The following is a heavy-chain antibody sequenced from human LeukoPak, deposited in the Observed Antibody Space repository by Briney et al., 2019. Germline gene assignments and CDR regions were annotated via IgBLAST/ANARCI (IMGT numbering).Heavy chain of an antibody. V-gene: IGHV1-2*02. J-gene: IGHJ4*02. Sequence: GASVKVSCKASGYTFTGYYMHWVRQAPGQGLEWMGWINPNSGGTNYAQKFQGRVTMTRDTSISTAYMELSRLRSDDTAVYYCARGSGTWGVRGLQFLPHSGDYWGQGTLVTVSS. CDR2: INPNSGGT. CDR1: GYTFTGYY. CDR3: ARGSGTWGVRGLQFLPHSGDY. D-gene: IGHD5-24*01.